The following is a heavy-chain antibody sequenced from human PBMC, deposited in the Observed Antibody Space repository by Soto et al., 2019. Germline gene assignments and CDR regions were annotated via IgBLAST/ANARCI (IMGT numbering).Heavy chain of an antibody. CDR2: ISGSGGST. Sequence: QPGGSLRLSCAASGFTFSSYAMSWVRQAPGKGLEWVSAISGSGGSTYYADSVKGRFTISRDNSKNTLYLQMNSLRAEDTAVYYCAKDRCGGDCYSAEYFQHWGQGTLVTVSS. CDR1: GFTFSSYA. D-gene: IGHD2-21*01. CDR3: AKDRCGGDCYSAEYFQH. V-gene: IGHV3-23*01. J-gene: IGHJ1*01.